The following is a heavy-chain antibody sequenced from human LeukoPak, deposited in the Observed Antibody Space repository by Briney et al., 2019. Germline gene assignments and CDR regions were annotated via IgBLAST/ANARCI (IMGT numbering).Heavy chain of an antibody. CDR3: ARGGYYYDSSGYLSY. CDR1: GGSISSYY. Sequence: PSETLSLTCTVSGGSISSYYWSWIRQPPGKGLEWIGYIYYSGSTNYNPSLKSRVTISVDTSKNQFSLKLSSVTAADTAVYYCARGGYYYDSSGYLSYWGQGTLVTVSS. J-gene: IGHJ4*02. CDR2: IYYSGST. V-gene: IGHV4-59*01. D-gene: IGHD3-22*01.